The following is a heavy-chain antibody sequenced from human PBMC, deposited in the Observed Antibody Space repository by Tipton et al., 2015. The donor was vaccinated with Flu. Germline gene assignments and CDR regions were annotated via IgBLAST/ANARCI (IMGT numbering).Heavy chain of an antibody. CDR1: GGSISSSSYN. J-gene: IGHJ4*02. CDR2: MYYSGRT. Sequence: TLSLTCTDSGGSISSSSYNWGWIRQPSGKGLEWIGTMYYSGRTYYNPSLKSRVTISVDTSKNRFSLKLNSVTAADTAVYYCARLSYYDVDLKNFYFEDWGQGTLVTVSS. V-gene: IGHV4-39*01. CDR3: ARLSYYDVDLKNFYFED. D-gene: IGHD3-10*02.